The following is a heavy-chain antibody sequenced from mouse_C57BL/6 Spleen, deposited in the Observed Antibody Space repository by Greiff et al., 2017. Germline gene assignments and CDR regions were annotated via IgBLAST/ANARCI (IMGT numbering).Heavy chain of an antibody. V-gene: IGHV1-18*01. CDR3: ARSYYEYDGDFDY. D-gene: IGHD2-4*01. Sequence: VQLQQSGPELVKPGASVKIPCKASGYTFTDYNMDWVKQSHGKSLEWIGDINTNNGGTIYNQKFKGKATLTVDKYSSTAYMGLRILTSEDTAVDYCARSYYEYDGDFDYWGQGTTLTVSS. J-gene: IGHJ2*01. CDR1: GYTFTDYN. CDR2: INTNNGGT.